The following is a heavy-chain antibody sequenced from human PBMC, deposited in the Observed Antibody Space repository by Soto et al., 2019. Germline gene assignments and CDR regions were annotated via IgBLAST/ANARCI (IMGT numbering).Heavy chain of an antibody. CDR3: AREYEVWSGYSAGRYYYYGMDV. V-gene: IGHV1-69*06. CDR1: GGTFSSYA. J-gene: IGHJ6*02. D-gene: IGHD3-3*01. Sequence: QVQLVQSGAEVKKPGSSVKVSCKASGGTFSSYAISWVRQAPGQGLEWMGGIIPIFGTANYAQKFQGRVTIAADKSTSAAYMELSSVRSEDTAVYYCAREYEVWSGYSAGRYYYYGMDVWGQGTTVTVSS. CDR2: IIPIFGTA.